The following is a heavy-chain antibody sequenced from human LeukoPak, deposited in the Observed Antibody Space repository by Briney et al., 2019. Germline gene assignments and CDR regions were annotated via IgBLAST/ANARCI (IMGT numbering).Heavy chain of an antibody. J-gene: IGHJ4*02. CDR1: GFTFDDYG. CDR2: IKSKTDGGTT. CDR3: TTSGGDPTFDY. V-gene: IGHV3-15*01. D-gene: IGHD2-21*02. Sequence: GGSLRLSCAASGFTFDDYGMSWVRQAPGKGLEWVGRIKSKTDGGTTDYAAPVKGRFTISRDDSKNTLYLQMNSLKTEDTAVYYCTTSGGDPTFDYWGQGTLVTVSS.